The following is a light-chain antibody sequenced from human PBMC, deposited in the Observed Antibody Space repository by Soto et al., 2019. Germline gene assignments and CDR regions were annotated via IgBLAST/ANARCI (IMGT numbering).Light chain of an antibody. CDR1: QSLLHSNGYNY. J-gene: IGKJ1*01. Sequence: DIVMTQSPLSLPVTPGEPASISCRSSQSLLHSNGYNYLDWYLQKPGQSPQLLIYLGSNRASGVPARFSGSGSGTDFTLKSSRVEAEDVGVYYCMQALQTWTFGQGTKVEIK. V-gene: IGKV2-28*01. CDR2: LGS. CDR3: MQALQTWT.